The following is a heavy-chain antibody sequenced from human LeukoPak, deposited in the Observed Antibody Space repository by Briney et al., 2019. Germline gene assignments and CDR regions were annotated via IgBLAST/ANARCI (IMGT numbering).Heavy chain of an antibody. CDR1: GGSVSRGGYY. CDR2: TSYSEGT. Sequence: PSETLSLTCTVSGGSVSRGGYYWNWIRQHPEKGLEWIGFTSYSEGTYYSPSLMSRITISVDRSQNQFSLKMRDVTAADTAVYFCAAADWESFYFDSWGQGVLVAVSS. V-gene: IGHV4-31*03. J-gene: IGHJ4*02. CDR3: AAADWESFYFDS. D-gene: IGHD1-26*01.